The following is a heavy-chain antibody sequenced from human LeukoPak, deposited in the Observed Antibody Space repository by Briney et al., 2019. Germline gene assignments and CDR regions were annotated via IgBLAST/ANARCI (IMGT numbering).Heavy chain of an antibody. CDR3: ASEIAAAGRPLDY. CDR2: INPSGGST. Sequence: GASVKVSCKASGYTFTSYYMHWVRQAPGQGLEWMGIINPSGGSTSYAQKFQGRVTITADKSTSTAYMELSSLRSEDTAVYYCASEIAAAGRPLDYWGQGTLVTVSS. J-gene: IGHJ4*02. CDR1: GYTFTSYY. V-gene: IGHV1-46*01. D-gene: IGHD6-13*01.